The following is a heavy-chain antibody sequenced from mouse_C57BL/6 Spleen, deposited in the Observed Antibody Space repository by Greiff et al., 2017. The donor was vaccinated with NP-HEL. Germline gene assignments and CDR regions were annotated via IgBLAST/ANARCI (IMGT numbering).Heavy chain of an antibody. V-gene: IGHV1-81*01. CDR1: GYTFTSYG. CDR2: IYPRSGNT. D-gene: IGHD2-3*01. Sequence: QVQLKQSGAELARPGASVKLSCKASGYTFTSYGISWVKQRTGQGLEWIGEIYPRSGNTYYNEKFKGKATLTADKSSSTAYMELRSLTSEDSAVYFCAREGIYDGYYGYAMDYWGQGTSVTVSS. J-gene: IGHJ4*01. CDR3: AREGIYDGYYGYAMDY.